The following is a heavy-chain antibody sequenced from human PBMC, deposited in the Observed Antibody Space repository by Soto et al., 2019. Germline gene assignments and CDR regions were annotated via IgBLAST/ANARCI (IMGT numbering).Heavy chain of an antibody. CDR3: ARDGGRDSGYGEDYFDY. V-gene: IGHV1-18*01. CDR1: GYTFTSYG. D-gene: IGHD5-12*01. Sequence: QVQLVQSGAEVKKPGASVKVSCKASGYTFTSYGISWVRQAPGQGLEWMGWISAYNGNTNYAQKLQGRVTMTTDKSXSLXYMELRSLRSDDTAVYYCARDGGRDSGYGEDYFDYWGQGTLVTVSS. CDR2: ISAYNGNT. J-gene: IGHJ4*02.